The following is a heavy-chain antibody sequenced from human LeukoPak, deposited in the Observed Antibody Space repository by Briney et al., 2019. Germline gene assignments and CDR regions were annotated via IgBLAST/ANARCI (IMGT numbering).Heavy chain of an antibody. V-gene: IGHV1-8*01. J-gene: IGHJ4*02. D-gene: IGHD5-12*01. Sequence: ASVKVSCKASGYTFTSYDINWVRQATGQGLEWMGWMKPNSGNTGYAQKFQGRVTMTRNTSISTAYMELSSLRSEDTAVYYCARRGYSGYDLIVDYWGQGTLVTVSS. CDR2: MKPNSGNT. CDR3: ARRGYSGYDLIVDY. CDR1: GYTFTSYD.